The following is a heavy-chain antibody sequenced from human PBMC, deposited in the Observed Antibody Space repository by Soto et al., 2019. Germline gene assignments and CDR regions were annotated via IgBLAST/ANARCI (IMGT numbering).Heavy chain of an antibody. Sequence: QLQLQESGPGLVKPSETLSLTCTVSGGSISSSSYYWGWIRQPPGKGLEWIVSIYYSGSTYYNPSLKRRVTISVDTSKVQFSLKLSSVTAADPAVYYCARHVNPWAQGAFDIWGQGTMVTVSS. CDR2: IYYSGST. CDR1: GGSISSSSYY. D-gene: IGHD7-27*01. CDR3: ARHVNPWAQGAFDI. V-gene: IGHV4-39*01. J-gene: IGHJ3*02.